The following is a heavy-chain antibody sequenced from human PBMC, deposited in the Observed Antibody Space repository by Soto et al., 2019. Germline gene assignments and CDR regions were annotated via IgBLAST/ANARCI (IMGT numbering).Heavy chain of an antibody. V-gene: IGHV3-9*01. Sequence: GGSLRLSCAASGFTFDDYVMHWVRQAPGKGLEWVSGISWNSGSIGYADSVKGRFTISRDNAKNSLYLQMNSLRAEDTALYYCAKVAKSGGSYFDYWGQGTLVTVSS. CDR3: AKVAKSGGSYFDY. J-gene: IGHJ4*02. D-gene: IGHD2-15*01. CDR2: ISWNSGSI. CDR1: GFTFDDYV.